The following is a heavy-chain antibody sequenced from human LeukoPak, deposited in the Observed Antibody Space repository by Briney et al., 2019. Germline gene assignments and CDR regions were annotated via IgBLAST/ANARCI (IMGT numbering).Heavy chain of an antibody. CDR3: ARDARFLEWLYYFDY. CDR1: GYTFTSYY. CDR2: INPSGGST. Sequence: ASVKVSCKASGYTFTSYYMHWVRQAPGQGLEWMGIINPSGGSTSYAQKFQGRVTMTRDTSTSTVYMELSSLGSEDTVVYYCARDARFLEWLYYFDYWGQGTLVTVSS. J-gene: IGHJ4*02. D-gene: IGHD3-3*01. V-gene: IGHV1-46*01.